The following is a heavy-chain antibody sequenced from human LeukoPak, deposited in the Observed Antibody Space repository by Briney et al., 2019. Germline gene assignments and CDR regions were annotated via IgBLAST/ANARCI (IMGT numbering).Heavy chain of an antibody. D-gene: IGHD6-6*01. CDR1: GFTFSSSA. V-gene: IGHV3-23*01. Sequence: GGSLRLSCAASGFTFSSSAMSWVRQAPGRGLEWASVISSSGGSTYYADSVKGRFTIPRDNSKNTLYLQMNSLRAEDTAVYYCAKGSRSIAVDNLCDYWGQGTLVTVSS. CDR3: AKGSRSIAVDNLCDY. J-gene: IGHJ4*02. CDR2: ISSSGGST.